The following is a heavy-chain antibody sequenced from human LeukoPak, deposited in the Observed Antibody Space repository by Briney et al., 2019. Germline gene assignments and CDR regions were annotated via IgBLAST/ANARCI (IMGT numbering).Heavy chain of an antibody. CDR3: ARLTRLSTSPDRYYLDY. CDR2: IYTSGGT. Sequence: SETLSLTCTVSGDSISSYYWSWIRQPPGKGLEWIGYIYTSGGTNYIPSLKGRVTISIDTSKNQFSLKLSSVTAADSAVYYRARLTRLSTSPDRYYLDYWGQGTLVTVSS. J-gene: IGHJ4*02. V-gene: IGHV4-4*09. D-gene: IGHD6-6*01. CDR1: GDSISSYY.